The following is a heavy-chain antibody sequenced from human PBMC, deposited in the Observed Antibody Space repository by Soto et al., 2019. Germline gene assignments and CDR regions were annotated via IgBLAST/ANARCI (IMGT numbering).Heavy chain of an antibody. CDR1: GGSFSGYY. D-gene: IGHD6-19*01. J-gene: IGHJ6*02. CDR2: INHSGST. Sequence: SETLSLTCAVYGGSFSGYYWSWIRQPPGKGLEWIGEINHSGSTNYNPSLKSRVTISVDTSKNQFSLKLSSVTAADTAVYYCARREQWLAGYYYYGMDVWGQGTTVTVSS. CDR3: ARREQWLAGYYYYGMDV. V-gene: IGHV4-34*01.